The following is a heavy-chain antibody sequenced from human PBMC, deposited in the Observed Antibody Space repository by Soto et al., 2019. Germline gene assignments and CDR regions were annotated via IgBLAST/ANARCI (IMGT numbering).Heavy chain of an antibody. CDR1: GDSVSSNSAA. Sequence: SQTLSLTCAISGDSVSSNSAAWNWIRQSPSRGLEWLGRTYYRSKWYNDYAVSVKSRITINPDTSKNQFSLQLNSVTPEDTAVYYCAGASLLWFGELLYPNWFDPWGQGTLVTVSS. CDR2: TYYRSKWYN. J-gene: IGHJ5*02. V-gene: IGHV6-1*01. CDR3: AGASLLWFGELLYPNWFDP. D-gene: IGHD3-10*01.